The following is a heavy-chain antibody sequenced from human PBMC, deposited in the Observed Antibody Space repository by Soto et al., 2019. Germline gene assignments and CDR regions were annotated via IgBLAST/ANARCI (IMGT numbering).Heavy chain of an antibody. J-gene: IGHJ5*02. Sequence: PGGSLRLSCAASGFTFSSYAMYWVRQAPGKGLEWVAAILYDGSNQYYADAVKGRFTISRDNSKNTLYLQMNSLRVEDTAVYYCAKEGRVGYSTRIFRRDNWFDPWGQGTPVTVSS. CDR2: ILYDGSNQ. CDR3: AKEGRVGYSTRIFRRDNWFDP. D-gene: IGHD6-13*01. V-gene: IGHV3-33*06. CDR1: GFTFSSYA.